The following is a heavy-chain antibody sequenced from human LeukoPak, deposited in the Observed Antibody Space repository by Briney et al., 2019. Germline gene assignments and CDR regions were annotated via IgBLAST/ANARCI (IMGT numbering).Heavy chain of an antibody. CDR1: GYTFTSYY. V-gene: IGHV1-46*01. J-gene: IGHJ4*02. CDR3: ARDSRVTNGDY. CDR2: INPSGGST. Sequence: ASVKVSCKASGYTFTSYYMHWVRQAPGQGLEWMGIINPSGGSTSYAQKFQGRVTMTRDTSTSTVYMELSSLRSEDTAVYFCARDSRVTNGDYWGQGTLVTVSS. D-gene: IGHD3-10*01.